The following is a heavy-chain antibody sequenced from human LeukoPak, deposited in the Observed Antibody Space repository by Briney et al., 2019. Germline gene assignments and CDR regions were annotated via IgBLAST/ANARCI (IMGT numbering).Heavy chain of an antibody. CDR2: IYYSGST. D-gene: IGHD3-22*01. Sequence: SETLSLTCTVSGGSISSYYWSWIRQPPGKGLEWIGYIYYSGSTNYNPSLKSRVTISVDTSKNQFSLKLSSVTAADTAVYYCARESRTYYYDSSGFDYWGQGTLVTVSS. CDR3: ARESRTYYYDSSGFDY. V-gene: IGHV4-59*01. CDR1: GGSISSYY. J-gene: IGHJ4*02.